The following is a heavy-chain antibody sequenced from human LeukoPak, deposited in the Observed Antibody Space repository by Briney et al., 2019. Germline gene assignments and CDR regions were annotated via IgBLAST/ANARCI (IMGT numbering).Heavy chain of an antibody. CDR3: ARAVPYYYGSGSYWDY. CDR2: IYTSGST. V-gene: IGHV4-4*07. J-gene: IGHJ4*02. D-gene: IGHD3-10*01. Sequence: PETLSLTCTVSGGSISSYYWSWIRQHAGKGLEWIGRIYTSGSTNYNPSLKSRVTMSVETSKDQFSLKLSSVTAADTAVYYCARAVPYYYGSGSYWDYWGQGTLVTVSS. CDR1: GGSISSYY.